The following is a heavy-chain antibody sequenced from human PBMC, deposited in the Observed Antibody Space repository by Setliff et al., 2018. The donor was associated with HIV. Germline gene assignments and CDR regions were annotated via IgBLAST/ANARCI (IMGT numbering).Heavy chain of an antibody. D-gene: IGHD2-15*01. V-gene: IGHV4-59*11. CDR1: GGSIRSHY. CDR2: IYYSGST. CDR3: ARSQGIGNYYMDV. J-gene: IGHJ6*03. Sequence: PSETLSLTCTVSGGSIRSHYWSWIREPPGKGLEWIGYIYYSGSTNYNPSLKSRVTISVDTSKNQFSLRLSSVTAADTAVYYCARSQGIGNYYMDVWGTGTTVTVSS.